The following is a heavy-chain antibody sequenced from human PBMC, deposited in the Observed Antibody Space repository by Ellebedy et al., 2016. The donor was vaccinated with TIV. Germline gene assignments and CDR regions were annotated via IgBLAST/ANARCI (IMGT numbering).Heavy chain of an antibody. Sequence: MPSETLSLTCTVSGGSISSSSYYLGWIRQPPGKGLEWIGSVYYSVRTYDNPSLKSRVTISVDTSKNQFSLKLSSVTAADTAVYYCTRVNTYYDDSSGYSDGFDIWGQGTMVTVSS. CDR2: VYYSVRT. V-gene: IGHV4-39*07. J-gene: IGHJ3*02. D-gene: IGHD3-22*01. CDR3: TRVNTYYDDSSGYSDGFDI. CDR1: GGSISSSSYY.